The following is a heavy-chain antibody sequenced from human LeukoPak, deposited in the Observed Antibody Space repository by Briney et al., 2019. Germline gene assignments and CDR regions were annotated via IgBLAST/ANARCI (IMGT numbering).Heavy chain of an antibody. J-gene: IGHJ6*03. CDR3: ARASRHCSSNSCYLFDDFYYLDV. Sequence: ASVKVSCKAPGYTFSSDDINWVRQATGQGLEWMGWMNPKSGNTGYAQKFQGRLTLTRNTSINTAYMELSSLRSEDTAIYYCARASRHCSSNSCYLFDDFYYLDVWGKGTTVTISS. V-gene: IGHV1-8*01. D-gene: IGHD2-2*01. CDR2: MNPKSGNT. CDR1: GYTFSSDD.